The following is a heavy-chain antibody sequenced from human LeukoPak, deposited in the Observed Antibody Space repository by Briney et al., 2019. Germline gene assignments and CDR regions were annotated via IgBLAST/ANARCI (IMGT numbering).Heavy chain of an antibody. CDR1: GYTFIGYY. CDR3: ARDRLVVAGATEDVAFDI. CDR2: INPNSGDT. V-gene: IGHV1-2*06. D-gene: IGHD2-15*01. J-gene: IGHJ3*02. Sequence: ASVKVSCKASGYTFIGYYMHWVRQAPGQGLEWMGRINPNSGDTKYAQKFQGRDTMTRDTSISTAYMELSSLRSDDTAVYYCARDRLVVAGATEDVAFDIWGQATVVTVSS.